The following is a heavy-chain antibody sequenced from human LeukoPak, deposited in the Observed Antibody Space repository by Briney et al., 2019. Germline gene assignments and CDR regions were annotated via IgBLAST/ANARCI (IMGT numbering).Heavy chain of an antibody. V-gene: IGHV3-7*01. Sequence: GGSLRLSCAASGFAFSSYWMSWVRQAPGKGLEWVANIKQDGSEKYYVDSVKGRFTISRDNAKNSLYLQMNSLRAEDTAVYYCARDPLRAVAWELERVDYWGQGTLVTVSS. CDR1: GFAFSSYW. CDR2: IKQDGSEK. CDR3: ARDPLRAVAWELERVDY. J-gene: IGHJ4*02. D-gene: IGHD6-19*01.